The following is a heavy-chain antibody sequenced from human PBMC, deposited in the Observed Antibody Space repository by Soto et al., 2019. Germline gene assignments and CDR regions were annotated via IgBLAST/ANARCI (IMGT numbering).Heavy chain of an antibody. CDR1: GYTFTSYG. V-gene: IGHV1-18*01. Sequence: GASVKVSCKASGYTFTSYGISRVRQAPGQGLEWMGWISAYNGNTNYAQKLQGRVTMTTDTSTSTAYMELRSLGSDDTAVYYCVRDTAVGIAVAANLFDYWGQGTLVTVSS. J-gene: IGHJ4*02. D-gene: IGHD6-19*01. CDR2: ISAYNGNT. CDR3: VRDTAVGIAVAANLFDY.